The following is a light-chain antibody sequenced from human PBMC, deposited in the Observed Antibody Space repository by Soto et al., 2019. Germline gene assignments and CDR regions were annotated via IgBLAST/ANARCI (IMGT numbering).Light chain of an antibody. CDR3: SSYAGSNIGV. CDR2: EVS. V-gene: IGLV2-8*01. CDR1: SSDVGGYKY. J-gene: IGLJ1*01. Sequence: QSALTQPPSASGSPGQSVTISCTGTSSDVGGYKYVSWYQQHPGKAPILMIYEVSKRPSGVPDRFSGSKSGNTASLTVSGLQAEDEADYYCSSYAGSNIGVFGTGTKLTVL.